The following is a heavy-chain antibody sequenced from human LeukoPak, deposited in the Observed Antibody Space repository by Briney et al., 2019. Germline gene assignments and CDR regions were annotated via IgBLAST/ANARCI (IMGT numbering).Heavy chain of an antibody. D-gene: IGHD3-3*01. CDR3: ARDKYYDFWSGHFDY. V-gene: IGHV1-2*06. Sequence: ASVKVSCKASGYTFTGYYMHWVRQAPGQGLEWMGRINPNSGGTNYAQKFQGRVTMTRDTSISTAYMELSRLRSDDTAVYYCARDKYYDFWSGHFDYWGQGTLVTVSS. CDR2: INPNSGGT. CDR1: GYTFTGYY. J-gene: IGHJ4*02.